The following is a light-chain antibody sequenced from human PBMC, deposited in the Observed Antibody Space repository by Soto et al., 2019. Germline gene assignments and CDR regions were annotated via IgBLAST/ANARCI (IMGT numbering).Light chain of an antibody. CDR2: AAS. J-gene: IGKJ3*01. V-gene: IGKV1-27*01. CDR1: QDIRNF. CDR3: QQYSSVPV. Sequence: DIQMTQSPTSLSASVGDRVTITCRASQDIRNFVAWYQQKPGKAPKLLIYAASTLQSGVPSRFSGSGSGTDFTLTINSLQPEDVANYSCQQYSSVPVFGPGTKVEIK.